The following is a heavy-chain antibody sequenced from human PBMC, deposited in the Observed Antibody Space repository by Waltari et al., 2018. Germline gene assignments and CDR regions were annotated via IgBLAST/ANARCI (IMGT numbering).Heavy chain of an antibody. V-gene: IGHV5-10-1*03. D-gene: IGHD2-15*01. Sequence: EVHLVQSGTEVRKPGESLTISCKASGYSFTTYWITRVRQMPGKGLEWMGRIDPGDSYADYSPSFQSHVTISVDKSISTAYLHWSGLKASDSALYYCARTHIGGNLPFHNWGQGTLVTVSS. J-gene: IGHJ4*02. CDR3: ARTHIGGNLPFHN. CDR2: IDPGDSYA. CDR1: GYSFTTYW.